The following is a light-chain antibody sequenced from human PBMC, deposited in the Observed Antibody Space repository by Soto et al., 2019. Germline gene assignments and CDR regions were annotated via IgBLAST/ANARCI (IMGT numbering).Light chain of an antibody. CDR3: QLYRGT. Sequence: EIGLTQSTATLSVSPGERATLSCRASQSVSSSYLAWYQQKPGQATRLLIYGASSRATGIPDRFSGSGSGKDFTLTISRLEPEDFAVYYCQLYRGTFSPGTKVDIK. CDR1: QSVSSSY. V-gene: IGKV3-20*01. J-gene: IGKJ3*01. CDR2: GAS.